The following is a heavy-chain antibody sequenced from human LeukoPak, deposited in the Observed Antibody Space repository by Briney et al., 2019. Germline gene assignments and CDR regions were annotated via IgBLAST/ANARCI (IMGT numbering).Heavy chain of an antibody. V-gene: IGHV1-18*01. CDR3: ARAFWPYSSSGLVPGDY. J-gene: IGHJ4*02. CDR2: ISPYNGDT. D-gene: IGHD6-19*01. Sequence: ASVKVSCKASGYTFTSYGISWVRQAPGQGLEWMGWISPYNGDTDYAQKLQGRVTMTTDTSTSIAYMDLGSLRSDDTAVYYCARAFWPYSSSGLVPGDYWGQGTLVTVSS. CDR1: GYTFTSYG.